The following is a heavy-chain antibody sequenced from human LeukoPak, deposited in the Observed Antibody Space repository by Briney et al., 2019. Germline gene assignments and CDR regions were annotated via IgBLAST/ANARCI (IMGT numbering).Heavy chain of an antibody. J-gene: IGHJ4*02. CDR1: GFTFSSYA. CDR3: TTDVSAVISPHDY. Sequence: PGGSLRLSCAASGFTFSSYAMSWVRQAPGKGLEWVSAISGSGGSTYYADSVKGRFTISRDNSKNTLYLQMNSLKTEDTAVYYCTTDVSAVISPHDYWGQGTLVTVSS. D-gene: IGHD4-11*01. V-gene: IGHV3-23*01. CDR2: ISGSGGST.